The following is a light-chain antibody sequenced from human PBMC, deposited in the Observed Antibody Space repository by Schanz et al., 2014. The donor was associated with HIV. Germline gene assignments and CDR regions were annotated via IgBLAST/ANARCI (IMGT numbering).Light chain of an antibody. CDR2: DAS. CDR3: QQRSSWLGIT. CDR1: QTVSSH. Sequence: EIVLTQSPGTLSLSPGERATLSCRASQTVSSHFLAWYQQKPGQAPRLLIYDASNRATGIPARFSGSGSGTDFTLTISSLEPEDFAVYYCQQRSSWLGITFGQGTRLEIK. J-gene: IGKJ5*01. V-gene: IGKV3-11*01.